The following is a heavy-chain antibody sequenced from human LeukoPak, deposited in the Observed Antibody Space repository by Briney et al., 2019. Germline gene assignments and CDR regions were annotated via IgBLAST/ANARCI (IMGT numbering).Heavy chain of an antibody. CDR3: AREGAPRQTYYYYYGMDV. J-gene: IGHJ6*02. V-gene: IGHV3-33*01. CDR1: GFTFSSYG. Sequence: GGSLRLSCAASGFTFSSYGMHWVRQAPGKGLEWVAVIWYDGSNKYYADSVKGRFTISRDNSKNTLYLQMNSLRAEDTAVYYCAREGAPRQTYYYYYGMDVWGQGTTVTVSS. CDR2: IWYDGSNK. D-gene: IGHD1-26*01.